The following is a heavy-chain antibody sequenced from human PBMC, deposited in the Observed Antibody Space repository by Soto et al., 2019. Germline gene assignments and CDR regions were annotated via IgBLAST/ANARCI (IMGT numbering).Heavy chain of an antibody. D-gene: IGHD3-10*01. CDR2: ISAYNGNT. CDR1: GYTFTSYG. Sequence: ASVKVSCKASGYTFTSYGISWVRQAPGQGLEWMGWISAYNGNTNYAQKLQGRVTMTTDTSTSTAYMELRSLRSDDTAVYYCARSPLWFGESEPGLDPWGQGTLVTVSS. V-gene: IGHV1-18*01. J-gene: IGHJ5*02. CDR3: ARSPLWFGESEPGLDP.